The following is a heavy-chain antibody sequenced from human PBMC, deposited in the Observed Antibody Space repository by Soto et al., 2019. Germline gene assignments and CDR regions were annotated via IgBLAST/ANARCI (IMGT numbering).Heavy chain of an antibody. V-gene: IGHV5-51*01. Sequence: PGESLKISCNGSGYSFTIYWIGWVRQMPGKGLEWMGIIYPGDSDTRYSPSFQGQVTISADKSISTAYLQWSSLKASDTAMYYCARPIIFYYDSSGYPGYYYYGMDVWGQGTTVTVSS. CDR2: IYPGDSDT. D-gene: IGHD3-22*01. J-gene: IGHJ6*02. CDR3: ARPIIFYYDSSGYPGYYYYGMDV. CDR1: GYSFTIYW.